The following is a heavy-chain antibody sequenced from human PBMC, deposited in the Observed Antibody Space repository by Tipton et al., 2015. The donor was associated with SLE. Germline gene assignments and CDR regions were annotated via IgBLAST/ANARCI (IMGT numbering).Heavy chain of an antibody. CDR3: ARGEGGEEYYYYYGMDV. CDR2: IYYSGST. J-gene: IGHJ6*02. CDR1: GGSISSHY. D-gene: IGHD7-27*01. V-gene: IGHV4-59*11. Sequence: TLSLTCTVSGGSISSHYWSWIRQPPGKGLEWIGYIYYSGSTNYNPSLKSRVTISVDRSKNQFSLKLSSVTAADTAVYYCARGEGGEEYYYYYGMDVWGQGTTVTVSS.